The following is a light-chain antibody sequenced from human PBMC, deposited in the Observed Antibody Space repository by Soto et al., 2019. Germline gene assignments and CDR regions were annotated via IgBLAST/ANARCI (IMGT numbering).Light chain of an antibody. Sequence: DIVMTQAPDSLAVSLGERATINCKSSHSLLYSSNNKNYLGWYQRKPGKAPKLLIYDASNLETGVPSRFSGSGSGTDFTFTISSLQPEDIATYYCQQYDNLPLTFGGGTKVDIK. CDR1: HSLLYSSNNKNY. J-gene: IGKJ4*01. CDR3: QQYDNLPLT. V-gene: IGKV4-1*01. CDR2: DAS.